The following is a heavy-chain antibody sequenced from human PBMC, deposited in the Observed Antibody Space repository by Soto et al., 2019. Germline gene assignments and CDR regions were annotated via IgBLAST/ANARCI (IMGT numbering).Heavy chain of an antibody. CDR3: ARGGGGSSWYGWFDP. CDR2: INHSGST. CDR1: GGSFIGYY. J-gene: IGHJ5*02. V-gene: IGHV4-34*01. D-gene: IGHD6-13*01. Sequence: PSETLSLTCAVYGGSFIGYYWSWIRQPPGKGLEWIGEINHSGSTNYNPSLKSRVTISVDTSKNQFSLKLSSVTAADTAVYYCARGGGGSSWYGWFDPWGQGTLVTVSS.